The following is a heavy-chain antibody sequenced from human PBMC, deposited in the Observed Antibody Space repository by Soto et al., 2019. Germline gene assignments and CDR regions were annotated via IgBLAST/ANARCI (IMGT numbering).Heavy chain of an antibody. CDR1: GYRFTSYG. J-gene: IGHJ6*02. V-gene: IGHV1-18*01. D-gene: IGHD3-16*01. CDR3: AMVDVYVTPSPQDV. Sequence: QVQLVQSGAEVKNPGASVKVSCKASGYRFTSYGIGWVRPAPGQGLEWMGWINAYNGNTNYAQNLQGRVTLTTDTSTITAYMELRSLRSNDNAVYYCAMVDVYVTPSPQDVWGQGTTVTVSS. CDR2: INAYNGNT.